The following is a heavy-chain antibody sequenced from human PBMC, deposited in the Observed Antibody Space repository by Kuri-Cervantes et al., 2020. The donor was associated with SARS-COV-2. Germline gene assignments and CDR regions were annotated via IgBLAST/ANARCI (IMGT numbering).Heavy chain of an antibody. CDR1: GFTFSSYW. Sequence: GGSLRLSCAASGFTFSSYWMSWVRQAPGKGLEWVANIKQDGSEKYYVDSVKGRFTISRDNAKNSLYLQMNSLRAEDTAVYYCARGGAGYCSSTSCYLAFDIWGQGTMVTVSS. J-gene: IGHJ3*02. D-gene: IGHD2-2*01. CDR2: IKQDGSEK. CDR3: ARGGAGYCSSTSCYLAFDI. V-gene: IGHV3-7*04.